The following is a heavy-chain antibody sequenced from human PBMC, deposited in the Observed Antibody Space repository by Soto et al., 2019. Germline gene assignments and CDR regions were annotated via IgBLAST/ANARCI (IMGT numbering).Heavy chain of an antibody. CDR1: GYTFTGYY. V-gene: IGHV1-2*04. D-gene: IGHD3-10*01. J-gene: IGHJ6*02. CDR2: INPNSGGT. CDR3: ARDLVRDTMRVYYYYGMDV. Sequence: QVQLVQSGAEVKKPGASVKVSCKASGYTFTGYYMHWVRQAPGQGLEWMGWINPNSGGTNYAQKFQGWVTRTRDTSISTAYMELSRLRSDDTAVYYCARDLVRDTMRVYYYYGMDVWGQGTTVTVSS.